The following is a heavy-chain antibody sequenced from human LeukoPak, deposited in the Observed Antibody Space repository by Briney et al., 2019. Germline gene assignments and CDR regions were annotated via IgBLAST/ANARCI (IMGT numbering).Heavy chain of an antibody. CDR2: IHYSGKS. V-gene: IGHV4-59*01. Sequence: SETLSLTCSVSGGSISTYYWSWIRQSPGEGLEWIGYIHYSGKSNYNPSLKSRVSISVDASNNQFTLRLRSVTAADTAVYFCARGLYGRWLQFDWGQGTLVTVSS. CDR3: ARGLYGRWLQFD. D-gene: IGHD5-24*01. CDR1: GGSISTYY. J-gene: IGHJ4*02.